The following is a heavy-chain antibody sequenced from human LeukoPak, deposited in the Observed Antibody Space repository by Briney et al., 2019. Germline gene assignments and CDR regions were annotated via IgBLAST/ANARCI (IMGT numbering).Heavy chain of an antibody. CDR2: IYPGDSDT. V-gene: IGHV5-51*01. CDR3: ARHAGRDGYLSYYFDY. J-gene: IGHJ4*02. CDR1: GYSFTSYW. D-gene: IGHD5-24*01. Sequence: GESLKISCKGSGYSFTSYWIGWVRHMRGKGLEWMGIIYPGDSDTRYSPSFQGQVTISADKSISTAYLQWSSLKASDTAMYYCARHAGRDGYLSYYFDYWGQGTLVTVSS.